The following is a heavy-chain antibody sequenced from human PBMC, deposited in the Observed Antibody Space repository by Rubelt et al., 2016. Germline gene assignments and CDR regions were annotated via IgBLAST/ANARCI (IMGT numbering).Heavy chain of an antibody. CDR2: ISSSSSYT. J-gene: IGHJ2*01. CDR3: ARAPTLRSAAIRYWYFDL. V-gene: IGHV3-11*05. D-gene: IGHD2-2*02. Sequence: GLEWVSYISSSSSYTNYADSVKGRFTISRDNAKNSLYLQMNSLRAEDTAVYYCARAPTLRSAAIRYWYFDLWGRGTLVTVSS.